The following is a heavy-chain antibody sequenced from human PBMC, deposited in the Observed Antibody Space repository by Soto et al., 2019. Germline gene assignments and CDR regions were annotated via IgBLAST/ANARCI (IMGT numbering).Heavy chain of an antibody. CDR1: GYTFTTYY. CDR3: ARLHSTSPPYYFDF. CDR2: INPSAGNT. V-gene: IGHV1-46*01. D-gene: IGHD6-6*01. J-gene: IGHJ4*02. Sequence: GASVKVACKASGYTFTTYYMHGVRQAPGQGLEWMGVINPSAGNTVYAQNFQDRVTMTRDTSTTTMYMELSSLRSDDTAVYYCARLHSTSPPYYFDFWGQGTPVTV.